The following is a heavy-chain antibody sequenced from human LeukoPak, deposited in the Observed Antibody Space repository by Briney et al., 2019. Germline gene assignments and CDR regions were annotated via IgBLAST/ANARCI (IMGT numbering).Heavy chain of an antibody. D-gene: IGHD6-13*01. CDR1: GFIFNNYE. Sequence: QPGGSLRLSCVASGFIFNNYEMNWVRQAPGKGLEWVSYISGSGMSIYYADSVKGRFTISRDNAKNTLYLQMNSLRAEDTAVYYCARASRVAAAAAFDIWGQGTLVTVSS. CDR3: ARASRVAAAAAFDI. J-gene: IGHJ3*02. CDR2: ISGSGMSI. V-gene: IGHV3-48*03.